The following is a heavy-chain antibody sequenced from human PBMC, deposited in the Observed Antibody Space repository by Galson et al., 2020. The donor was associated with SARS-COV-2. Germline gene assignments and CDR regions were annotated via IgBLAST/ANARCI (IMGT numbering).Heavy chain of an antibody. D-gene: IGHD3-10*01. CDR3: AREHITMVRGVIITTVYYYYGMDV. J-gene: IGHJ6*02. CDR1: GGSISSGSYY. CDR2: IYTSGST. V-gene: IGHV4-61*02. Sequence: SETLSLTCTVSGGSISSGSYYWSWIRQPAGKGLEWIGRIYTSGSTNYNPSLKSRVTISVDTSKNQFSLKLSSVTAADTAVYYCAREHITMVRGVIITTVYYYYGMDVWGQGTTVTVSS.